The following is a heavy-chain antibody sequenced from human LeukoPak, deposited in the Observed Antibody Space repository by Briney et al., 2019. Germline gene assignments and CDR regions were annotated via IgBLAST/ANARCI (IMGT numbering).Heavy chain of an antibody. CDR3: ARVSGGKNWFDP. CDR1: GGSISSGSYY. CDR2: IYTSGST. D-gene: IGHD4-23*01. V-gene: IGHV4-61*02. Sequence: KPSETLSLTCTVSGGSISSGSYYWRWIRQPAGKGLEWIGRIYTSGSTNYNPSLKSRVTISVDTSKNQFSLKLSSVTAADTAVYYCARVSGGKNWFDPGGQGTLVTVSS. J-gene: IGHJ5*02.